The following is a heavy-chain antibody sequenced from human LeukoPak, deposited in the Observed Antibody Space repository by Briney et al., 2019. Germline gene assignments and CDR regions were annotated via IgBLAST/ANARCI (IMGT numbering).Heavy chain of an antibody. J-gene: IGHJ4*02. D-gene: IGHD6-13*01. V-gene: IGHV3-30*02. CDR1: GFTFSCYG. CDR3: AKGGSSSWYPNFDY. CDR2: IRYDGSNK. Sequence: GGSRRLSCAASGFTFSCYGMHWVRQAPGKGLEWVAFIRYDGSNKYYADSVKGRFTISRDNSKNTLYLQMNSLRAADTAVYYCAKGGSSSWYPNFDYWGQGTLVTVSS.